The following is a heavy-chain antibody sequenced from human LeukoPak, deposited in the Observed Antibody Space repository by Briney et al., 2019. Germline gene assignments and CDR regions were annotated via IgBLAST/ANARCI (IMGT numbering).Heavy chain of an antibody. V-gene: IGHV1-2*02. J-gene: IGHJ4*02. Sequence: ASVKVSCKASGYTFTGYYMHWVRQAPGQGLEWMGWINPNSGGTNYAQKFQGRVTMTRDTSISTAYMELSRLRSDDTAVYYCARSGSDYSSSPDYWGQGTLVTVSS. D-gene: IGHD6-6*01. CDR1: GYTFTGYY. CDR3: ARSGSDYSSSPDY. CDR2: INPNSGGT.